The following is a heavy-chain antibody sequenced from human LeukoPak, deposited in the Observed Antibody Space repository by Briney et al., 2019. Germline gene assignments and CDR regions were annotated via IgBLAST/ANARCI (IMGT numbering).Heavy chain of an antibody. D-gene: IGHD1-26*01. V-gene: IGHV3-53*01. CDR2: IYRGGST. CDR1: GFTVNTNY. Sequence: GGSLRLSCAVSGFTVNTNYMSWVRQAPGTGLEWVSVIYRGGSTYYSDSVKGRFTISRDNSMNTLFLHLDSLRVEDTAVHYCARDLWESHTPFGVFDIWGRGTMVSVSS. CDR3: ARDLWESHTPFGVFDI. J-gene: IGHJ3*02.